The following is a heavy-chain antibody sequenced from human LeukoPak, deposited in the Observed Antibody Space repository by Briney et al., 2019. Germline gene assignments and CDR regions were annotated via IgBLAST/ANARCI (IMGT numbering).Heavy chain of an antibody. CDR1: GGSFSDYY. CDR3: ARSGYTPRSTDY. J-gene: IGHJ4*02. CDR2: INHSGST. Sequence: SETLSLTCVVSGGSFSDYYWKWIRQPPGKGLEWIGEINHSGSTNYNPSLKSRVTMPVDTSKKQFSLRLSSVSAADTAIYYCARSGYTPRSTDYWGQGTLVTVSS. V-gene: IGHV4-34*01. D-gene: IGHD1-1*01.